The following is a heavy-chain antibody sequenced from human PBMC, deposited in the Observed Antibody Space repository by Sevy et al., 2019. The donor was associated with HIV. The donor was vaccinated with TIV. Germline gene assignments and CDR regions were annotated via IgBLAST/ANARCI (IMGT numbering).Heavy chain of an antibody. Sequence: GGSLRLSCAASGFTFSSYGMHWVRQAPGKGLEWVAFIRYDGSNKYYADSVKGRFTISRDNSKNTLYLQMNSLRAEDTAVYYCAKEGDYGKYYYYGMDVWGQGTTVIVSS. CDR2: IRYDGSNK. CDR1: GFTFSSYG. V-gene: IGHV3-30*02. D-gene: IGHD4-17*01. J-gene: IGHJ6*02. CDR3: AKEGDYGKYYYYGMDV.